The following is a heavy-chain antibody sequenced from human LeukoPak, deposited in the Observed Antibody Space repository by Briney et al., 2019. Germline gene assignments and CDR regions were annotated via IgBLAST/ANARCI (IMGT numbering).Heavy chain of an antibody. CDR3: ARGSLGPAARGNDFDY. CDR2: INHSGSN. V-gene: IGHV4-34*01. CDR1: GGSFSGYY. D-gene: IGHD2-2*01. Sequence: SVTVSLTCAVYGGSFSGYYWSWIRQPPGKGLVWIGEINHSGSNNYNPPLKSRVTISVDTSKNQFSLKLSSVTAADTAVYYCARGSLGPAARGNDFDYWGQGTLVTVSS. J-gene: IGHJ4*02.